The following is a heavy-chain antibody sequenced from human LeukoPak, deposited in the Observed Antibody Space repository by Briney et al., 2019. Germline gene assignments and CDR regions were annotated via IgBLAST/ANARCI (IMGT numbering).Heavy chain of an antibody. Sequence: SETLSLTRTVSRGSISRYHLSWIRPPAGKGREGIEYIYYSGSTNYNPSLKSRVTISVDTSKNQASLKLSSVTAADTAVYYCARAGVRTTPFDYWGQGTLVTVSS. CDR3: ARAGVRTTPFDY. D-gene: IGHD1-7*01. J-gene: IGHJ4*02. CDR1: RGSISRYH. V-gene: IGHV4-59*01. CDR2: IYYSGST.